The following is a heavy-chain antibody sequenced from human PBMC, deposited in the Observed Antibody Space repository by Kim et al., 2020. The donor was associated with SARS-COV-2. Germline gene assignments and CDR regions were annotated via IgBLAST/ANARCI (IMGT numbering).Heavy chain of an antibody. Sequence: KGRLTISRKNAKNSLYLQMNSLRDEDTAVYYCARDPTYDFWSGYSRSFDYWGQGTLVTVSS. V-gene: IGHV3-48*02. J-gene: IGHJ4*02. CDR3: ARDPTYDFWSGYSRSFDY. D-gene: IGHD3-3*01.